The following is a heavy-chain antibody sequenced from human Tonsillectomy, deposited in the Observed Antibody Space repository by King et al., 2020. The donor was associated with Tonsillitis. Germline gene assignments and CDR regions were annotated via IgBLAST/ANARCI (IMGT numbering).Heavy chain of an antibody. CDR3: VGCRGWQPDY. Sequence: VQLVESGGGLVQPGGSLTLSCAASGLSLSDYWMNWVRQAPGKGLEWVAIIKQDGSEKLYVDSVKGRITISRDNAENSVFLQMNSLRVDDTAVYYCVGCRGWQPDYWGQGTLVAVS. CDR1: GLSLSDYW. V-gene: IGHV3-7*03. CDR2: IKQDGSEK. D-gene: IGHD5-12*01. J-gene: IGHJ4*02.